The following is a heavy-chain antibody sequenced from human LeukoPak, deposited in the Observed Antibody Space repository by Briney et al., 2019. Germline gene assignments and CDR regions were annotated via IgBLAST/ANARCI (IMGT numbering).Heavy chain of an antibody. CDR3: ARQESVGAAADFDY. CDR2: IHAGRYT. Sequence: PSETLSLTCVVSGASINSPHYYWGWIRQSPGKGLEWIASIHAGRYTSYNPSLKSRVTISIDTSANQFSLILTSVTAADTAVYYCARQESVGAAADFDYWGQGTLVTVSS. D-gene: IGHD6-13*01. CDR1: GASINSPHYY. V-gene: IGHV4-39*07. J-gene: IGHJ4*02.